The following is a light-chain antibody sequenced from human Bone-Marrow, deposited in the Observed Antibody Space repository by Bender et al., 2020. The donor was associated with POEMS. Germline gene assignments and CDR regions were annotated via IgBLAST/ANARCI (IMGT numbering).Light chain of an antibody. CDR3: SSWDDSLSGWV. J-gene: IGLJ3*02. CDR2: SNY. V-gene: IGLV1-44*01. CDR1: SSNIGTNT. Sequence: QSVLTQQPSASGTPGQRVTISCSGISSNIGTNTVSWYQHLPGSAPRLVVYSNYQRPSGVPARFSGSKSGTSASLAISDLQSEDEGDYYCSSWDDSLSGWVFGGGTKLTVL.